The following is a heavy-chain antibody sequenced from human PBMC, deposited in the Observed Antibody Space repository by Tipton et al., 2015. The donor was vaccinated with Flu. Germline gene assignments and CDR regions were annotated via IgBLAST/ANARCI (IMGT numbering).Heavy chain of an antibody. CDR2: IYYSGST. CDR1: GGSISSYY. V-gene: IGHV4-59*01. D-gene: IGHD6-13*01. Sequence: TLSLTCTVSGGSISSYYWSWIRQPPGKGLEWIGYIYYSGSTNYNPSLKSRVTISVDTSKNQFSLKLSSVTAADTAVYYCADIIAAAGTWYYYGMDVWGQGTTVTVSS. CDR3: ADIIAAAGTWYYYGMDV. J-gene: IGHJ6*02.